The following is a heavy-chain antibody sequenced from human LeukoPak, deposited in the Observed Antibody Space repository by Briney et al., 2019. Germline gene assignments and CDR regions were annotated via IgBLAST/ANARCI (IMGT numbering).Heavy chain of an antibody. J-gene: IGHJ3*02. V-gene: IGHV4-34*01. Sequence: SKTLSLTCAVYGGSLSGYYWNWIRQPPGKGLEWIGEINHSGSTNYNPSLQSRVTISVDMSKNQFSLKLTSVTAADTAVYYCASLRTMIGAFDIWGQGTMVTVSS. CDR2: INHSGST. CDR3: ASLRTMIGAFDI. CDR1: GGSLSGYY. D-gene: IGHD3-22*01.